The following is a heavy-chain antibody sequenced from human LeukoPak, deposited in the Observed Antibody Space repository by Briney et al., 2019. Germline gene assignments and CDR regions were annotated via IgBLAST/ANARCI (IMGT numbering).Heavy chain of an antibody. CDR3: ARDVLLDC. J-gene: IGHJ4*02. CDR1: GFTVSSNY. CDR2: IYSGGDT. V-gene: IGHV3-66*01. Sequence: GGSLRLSCAASGFTVSSNYMNWVRQAPGKGLEWVSIIYSGGDTYYADSVRGRFTISRDNSKNTLYLQMNSLRVEDTAVYYCARDVLLDCWGQGTLVTVSS. D-gene: IGHD2-8*01.